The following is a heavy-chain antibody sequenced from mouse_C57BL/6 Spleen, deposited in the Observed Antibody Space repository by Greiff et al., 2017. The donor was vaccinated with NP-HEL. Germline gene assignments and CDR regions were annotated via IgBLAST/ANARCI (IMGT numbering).Heavy chain of an antibody. J-gene: IGHJ3*01. D-gene: IGHD2-12*01. CDR1: GFTFSNYW. V-gene: IGHV6-3*01. CDR2: IRLKSDNYAT. CDR3: TYYTWFAY. Sequence: EVMLVESGGGLVQPGGSMKLSCVASGFTFSNYWMNWVRQSPEKGLEWVAQIRLKSDNYATHYAESVKGRFTISRDDSKSSVYLQMNNLRAEDTGIYYCTYYTWFAYWGQGTLVTVSA.